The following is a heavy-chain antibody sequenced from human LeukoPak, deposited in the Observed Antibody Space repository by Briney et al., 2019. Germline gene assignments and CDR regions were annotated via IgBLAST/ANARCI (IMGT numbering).Heavy chain of an antibody. CDR1: GYTFTGYY. Sequence: ASVKVSCKASGYTFTGYYMHWVRQAPGQGLEWMGWINPNSGGTNYAQKFQGRVTMTRDTSISTAYMELSRLRSDDTAVYYCARDPPYIKVVPAAMRGRAAAGNYGMDVWGQGTTVTVSS. J-gene: IGHJ6*02. CDR2: INPNSGGT. D-gene: IGHD2-2*01. CDR3: ARDPPYIKVVPAAMRGRAAAGNYGMDV. V-gene: IGHV1-2*02.